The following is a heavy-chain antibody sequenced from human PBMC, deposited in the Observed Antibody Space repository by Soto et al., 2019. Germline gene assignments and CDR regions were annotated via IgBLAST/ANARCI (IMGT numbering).Heavy chain of an antibody. CDR3: ARGNAGVFDY. D-gene: IGHD7-27*01. CDR1: GDSVSRNSAA. J-gene: IGHJ4*02. CDR2: TYYRSEWYN. Sequence: SQTLSLTCAIPGDSVSRNSAAWNWIRQSPSRGLEWLGRTYYRSEWYNDYAVSVKGRLSINPDTSKNRFSLQLNSVTPEDTAVYFCARGNAGVFDYWGQGTPVTVSS. V-gene: IGHV6-1*01.